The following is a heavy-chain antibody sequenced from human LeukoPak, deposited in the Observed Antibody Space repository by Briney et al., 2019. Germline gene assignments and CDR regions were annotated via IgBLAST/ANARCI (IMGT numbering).Heavy chain of an antibody. Sequence: SVKVSCKASGGTFSSYAISWVRQAPGQGLEWMGGIIPIFGTANYAQKFQGRVTITADKSTSTAYMELSSLRSEDTAVYYCARDQGVPPQASFGELSATPPYYGMDVWGKGTTVTVSS. D-gene: IGHD3-10*01. V-gene: IGHV1-69*06. CDR3: ARDQGVPPQASFGELSATPPYYGMDV. CDR2: IIPIFGTA. CDR1: GGTFSSYA. J-gene: IGHJ6*04.